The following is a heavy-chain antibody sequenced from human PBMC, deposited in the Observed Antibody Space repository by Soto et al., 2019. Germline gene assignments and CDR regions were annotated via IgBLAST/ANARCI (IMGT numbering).Heavy chain of an antibody. V-gene: IGHV1-69*02. Sequence: QVHLIQSGAEVKKPGSSVKVSCKAAGGTFNTYTLIWVRQAPGHGLEWMGRIIPMLTVTNSAQKFQGRLTLTADKSTGTAFMELTSLRSDDTAVYYCSIGSWSAETFDVWGHGTMVPVSS. CDR2: IIPMLTVT. J-gene: IGHJ3*01. CDR1: GGTFNTYT. D-gene: IGHD2-2*01. CDR3: SIGSWSAETFDV.